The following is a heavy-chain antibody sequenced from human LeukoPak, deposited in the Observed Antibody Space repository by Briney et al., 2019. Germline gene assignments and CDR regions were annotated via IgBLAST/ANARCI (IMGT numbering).Heavy chain of an antibody. Sequence: SETLSLTCTVSGGSISSYYWSWIRQPPGKGLEWIGYIYYSGSTNYNPSLKSRVTISVDTSKNQFSLKLSSVTAADTAVYYCAREGRYSGTPSYWGQGTLVTVSS. CDR1: GGSISSYY. CDR2: IYYSGST. D-gene: IGHD1-26*01. CDR3: AREGRYSGTPSY. J-gene: IGHJ4*02. V-gene: IGHV4-59*12.